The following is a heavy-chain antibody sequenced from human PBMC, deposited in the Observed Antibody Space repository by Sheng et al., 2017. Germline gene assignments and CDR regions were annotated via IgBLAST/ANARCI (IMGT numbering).Heavy chain of an antibody. CDR3: ARLYYYDSSGWGGDDY. D-gene: IGHD3-22*01. V-gene: IGHV4-34*01. J-gene: IGHJ4*02. CDR2: INHSGST. Sequence: HVQLQQWGAGLLKPSETLSLTCAVYGGSFSGYYWSWIRQPPGKGLEWIGEINHSGSTNYNPSLKSRVTISVDTSKNQFSLKLSSVTAADTAVYYCARLYYYDSSGWGGDDYWGQGTLVTVSS. CDR1: GGSFSGYY.